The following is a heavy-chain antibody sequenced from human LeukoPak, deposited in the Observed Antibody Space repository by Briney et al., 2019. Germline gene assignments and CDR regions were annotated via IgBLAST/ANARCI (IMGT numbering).Heavy chain of an antibody. Sequence: GGSLRLSCAASGFTFSSYAMSWVRQAPGKGLEWVSAISGSGGSTYYADSVKGRFTISRDNSKNTLYLQMNSLRAEDTAVYYCAKNLPTRGAAAGKNYFDYWGQGTLVTVSS. J-gene: IGHJ4*02. CDR2: ISGSGGST. V-gene: IGHV3-23*01. CDR1: GFTFSSYA. D-gene: IGHD6-13*01. CDR3: AKNLPTRGAAAGKNYFDY.